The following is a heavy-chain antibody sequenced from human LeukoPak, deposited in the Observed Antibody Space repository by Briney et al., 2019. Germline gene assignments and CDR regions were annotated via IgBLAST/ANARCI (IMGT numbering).Heavy chain of an antibody. J-gene: IGHJ6*02. CDR1: GYTFTFYY. Sequence: GASVKVSCTASGYTFTFYYMHWVRQAPGQGLEWMGWINLNSGGTNYAQKVQGRVTMTRDTSISTAYTELSRLRSDDTAVYYCASAIAAAGTSYYYGMDVWGQGTTVTVSS. CDR2: INLNSGGT. V-gene: IGHV1-2*02. D-gene: IGHD6-13*01. CDR3: ASAIAAAGTSYYYGMDV.